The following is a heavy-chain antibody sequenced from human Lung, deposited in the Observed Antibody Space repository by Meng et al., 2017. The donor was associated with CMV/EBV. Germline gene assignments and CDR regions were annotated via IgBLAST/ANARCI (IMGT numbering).Heavy chain of an antibody. V-gene: IGHV3-30*04. D-gene: IGHD3-3*01. CDR3: ARTFGVDYYAMDV. CDR2: ISYDGSNK. CDR1: GFTFSSCA. J-gene: IGHJ6*02. Sequence: SCAASGFTFSSCAMHWVRQAPGKGLEWVAVISYDGSNKYYADSVQGRFTISRDNSKNTLYVQMNSLRAEDTAVYYCARTFGVDYYAMDVWGQGXTVTVSS.